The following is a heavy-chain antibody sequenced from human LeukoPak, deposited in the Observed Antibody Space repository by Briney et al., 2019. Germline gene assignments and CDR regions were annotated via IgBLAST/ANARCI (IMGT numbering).Heavy chain of an antibody. V-gene: IGHV3-53*01. CDR2: IYSGGTT. J-gene: IGHJ5*02. CDR3: ARGGAYNWFDP. Sequence: PGGSLRLSCAASGFTVRSNYMNWVRQAPGKGLEWVSVIYSGGTTYYADSVKGRFTISRDNSKNTLYLQMNSLRAEDTAVYYCARGGAYNWFDPWGQGTLVTVSS. CDR1: GFTVRSNY.